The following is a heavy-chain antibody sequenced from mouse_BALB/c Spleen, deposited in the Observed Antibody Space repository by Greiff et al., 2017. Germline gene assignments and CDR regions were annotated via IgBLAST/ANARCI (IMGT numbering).Heavy chain of an antibody. CDR1: GFTFSSFG. CDR3: ARSTYDGYYAYYAMDY. V-gene: IGHV5-17*02. D-gene: IGHD2-3*01. CDR2: ISSGSSTI. Sequence: EVHLVESGGGLVQPGGSRKLSCAASGFTFSSFGMHWVRQAPEKGLEWVAYISSGSSTIYYADTVKGRFTISRDNPKNTLFLQMTSLRSEDTAMYYCARSTYDGYYAYYAMDYWGQGTSVTVSS. J-gene: IGHJ4*01.